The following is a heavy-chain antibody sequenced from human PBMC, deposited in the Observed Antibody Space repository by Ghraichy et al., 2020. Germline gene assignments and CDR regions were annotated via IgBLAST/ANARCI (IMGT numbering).Heavy chain of an antibody. D-gene: IGHD4-17*01. CDR1: GFTFSSYA. J-gene: IGHJ4*02. V-gene: IGHV3-23*01. Sequence: GGSLRLSCAASGFTFSSYAMTWVRQAPGKGLEWVSTIRGSGVSTYYADSVKGRFTISRDNSKNTLYLQMSSLRAEDTAVYYCAKDYGDYVRRFDYWGQGNMVTVSS. CDR3: AKDYGDYVRRFDY. CDR2: IRGSGVST.